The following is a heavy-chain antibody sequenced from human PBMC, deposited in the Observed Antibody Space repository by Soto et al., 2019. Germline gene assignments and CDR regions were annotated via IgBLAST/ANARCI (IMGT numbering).Heavy chain of an antibody. Sequence: ASVKVSCKASGYTFTSYGISWVRQAPGQGLEWMGWISAYNGNTNYAQKLQGRVTMTTDTSTSTAYMELRSLRSDDTAVYYCARYRLRRGLRIWTLDYWGQGTLVTVSS. V-gene: IGHV1-18*01. D-gene: IGHD3-3*01. CDR3: ARYRLRRGLRIWTLDY. CDR1: GYTFTSYG. CDR2: ISAYNGNT. J-gene: IGHJ4*02.